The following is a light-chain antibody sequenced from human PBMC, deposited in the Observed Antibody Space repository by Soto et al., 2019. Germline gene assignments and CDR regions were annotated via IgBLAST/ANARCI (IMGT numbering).Light chain of an antibody. CDR1: SGHSSYA. CDR3: QTWGTGTQLI. J-gene: IGLJ2*01. V-gene: IGLV4-69*01. CDR2: VNSDGSH. Sequence: QPVLTQSPSASASLGASVRLSCTLSSGHSSYAIAWHQQQPQKGPRYLMKVNSDGSHSKGDGIPDRFSGSSSGAERHLTISSLQSEDEADYYCQTWGTGTQLIFGGGTKVTVL.